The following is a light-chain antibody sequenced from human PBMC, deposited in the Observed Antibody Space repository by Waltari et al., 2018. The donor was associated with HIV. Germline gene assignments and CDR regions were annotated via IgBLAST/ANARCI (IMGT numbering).Light chain of an antibody. CDR1: QGIRND. Sequence: AIQMTQSPPSLAASVGDRVTLNCRASQGIRNDLGWYQQKPGKAPKLLIYATSNLQSGVPSRFSGSGSDTDFTLTISSLQPEDFATYYCLQDYNYPFTFGGGTMVEI. CDR3: LQDYNYPFT. V-gene: IGKV1-6*01. CDR2: ATS. J-gene: IGKJ4*01.